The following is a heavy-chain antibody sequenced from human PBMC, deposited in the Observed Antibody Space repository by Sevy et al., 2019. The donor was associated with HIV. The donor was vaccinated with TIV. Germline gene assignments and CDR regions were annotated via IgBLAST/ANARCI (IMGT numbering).Heavy chain of an antibody. Sequence: GESLKISCAASGFTFSKYSMSWIRQTPGKGLEWVSTFSFGCGKINYADSVKGRSTISRDDSRNTFYLQMNSLRAEDTAIYYCAREGCTKPHDYWGQGTVVTVSS. CDR1: GFTFSKYS. V-gene: IGHV3-23*01. J-gene: IGHJ4*02. CDR3: AREGCTKPHDY. CDR2: FSFGCGKI. D-gene: IGHD2-8*01.